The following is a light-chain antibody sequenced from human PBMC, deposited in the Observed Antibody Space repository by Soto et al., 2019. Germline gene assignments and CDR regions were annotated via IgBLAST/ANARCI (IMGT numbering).Light chain of an antibody. CDR1: SSNIGSNT. Sequence: QSVLTQPPSASGTPGQRVTISCSGSSSNIGSNTVNWYQQLPGTAPKLRIYSNNQRPSGVPDRFSGSKSGTSASLAISGLQSEDEADYYCAAWDDSLNGGVFGTGTKVTVL. V-gene: IGLV1-44*01. J-gene: IGLJ1*01. CDR3: AAWDDSLNGGV. CDR2: SNN.